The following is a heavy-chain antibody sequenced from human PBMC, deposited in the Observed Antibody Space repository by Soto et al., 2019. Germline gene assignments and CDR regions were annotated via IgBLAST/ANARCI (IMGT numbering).Heavy chain of an antibody. Sequence: QVQLQESGPGLVKPSETLSLTCTVSGGSISSYYWSWIRQPPGKGLEWIGYIYYSGSTNYNPSLKSRVTISADTSKNQFSLKLSSVTAADTAVYYCARSALVEFDILTGGGFDYWGQGTLVTVSS. CDR1: GGSISSYY. CDR3: ARSALVEFDILTGGGFDY. V-gene: IGHV4-59*01. CDR2: IYYSGST. D-gene: IGHD3-9*01. J-gene: IGHJ4*02.